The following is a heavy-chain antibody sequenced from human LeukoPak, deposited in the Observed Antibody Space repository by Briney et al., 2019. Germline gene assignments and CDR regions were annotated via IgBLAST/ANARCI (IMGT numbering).Heavy chain of an antibody. D-gene: IGHD2-2*01. CDR3: ARGEAQVVVPAAIIY. V-gene: IGHV1-2*02. Sequence: ASVKVSCKASGYTFTRHYMNWVRQAPGQGLEWMGWINPNSGGTNYAQKFQGRVTMTRDTSISTAYMELSRLRSDNTAVYYCARGEAQVVVPAAIIYWGQGTLVTVSS. CDR1: GYTFTRHY. J-gene: IGHJ4*02. CDR2: INPNSGGT.